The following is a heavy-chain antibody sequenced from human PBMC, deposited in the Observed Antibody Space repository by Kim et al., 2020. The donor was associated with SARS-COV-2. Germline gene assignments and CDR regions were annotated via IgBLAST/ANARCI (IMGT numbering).Heavy chain of an antibody. V-gene: IGHV1-69*01. D-gene: IGHD3-3*01. Sequence: FQGRVTITADESTSTAYMELSSLRSEDTAVYYCARIEQDLGVGYYYGMDVWGQGTTVTVSS. CDR3: ARIEQDLGVGYYYGMDV. J-gene: IGHJ6*02.